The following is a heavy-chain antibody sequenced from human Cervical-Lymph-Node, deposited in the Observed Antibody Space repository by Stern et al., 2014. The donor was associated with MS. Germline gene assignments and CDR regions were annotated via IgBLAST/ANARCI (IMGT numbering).Heavy chain of an antibody. CDR3: ARSSTVTPNAFDI. V-gene: IGHV4-30-2*01. Sequence: QLQLQESGSGLVKPSQTLSLTCAVSGGSSSSGGYSWSWLRQPPGKGLEWIGLIYPSGSTYYNPSLKSRVTISADRSKNQFSTQLSSVTAADTAVYYCARSSTVTPNAFDIWGQGTMVTVSS. CDR1: GGSSSSGGYS. CDR2: IYPSGST. D-gene: IGHD4-17*01. J-gene: IGHJ3*02.